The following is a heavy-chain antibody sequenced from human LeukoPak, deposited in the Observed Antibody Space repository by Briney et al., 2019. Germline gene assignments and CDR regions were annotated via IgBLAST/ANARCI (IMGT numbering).Heavy chain of an antibody. CDR2: ISYDGSNK. J-gene: IGHJ4*02. Sequence: GGSLRLSCAASGFTSSSYAMHWVRQAPGKGLEWVAVISYDGSNKYYADSVKGRFTISRDNSKNTLYLQMNSLRAEDTAVYYCARDRSKLRWSPDYWGQGTLVTVSS. D-gene: IGHD2-8*01. V-gene: IGHV3-30*04. CDR1: GFTSSSYA. CDR3: ARDRSKLRWSPDY.